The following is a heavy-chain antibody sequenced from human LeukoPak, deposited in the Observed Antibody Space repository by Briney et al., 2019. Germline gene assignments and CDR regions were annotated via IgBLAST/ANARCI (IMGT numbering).Heavy chain of an antibody. D-gene: IGHD3-10*01. Sequence: ASVKVSCTASGYTFTGYYMHWVRQAPGQGLEWMGWINPNSGGTNYAQKFQGRVTMTRDTSTSTVYMELSSLRSEDTAVYYCARGLWFGTETNLDYWGQGTLVTVSS. J-gene: IGHJ4*02. CDR3: ARGLWFGTETNLDY. CDR1: GYTFTGYY. V-gene: IGHV1-2*02. CDR2: INPNSGGT.